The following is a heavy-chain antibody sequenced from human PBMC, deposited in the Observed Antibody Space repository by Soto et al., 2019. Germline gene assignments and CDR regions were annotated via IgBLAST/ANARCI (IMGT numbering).Heavy chain of an antibody. Sequence: QVQLVESGGGVVQPGRSLRLSCAASGFTFSSYAMHWVRQAPGKGLEWVAVISYDGSNEYYADSVKGRFTISRDNSKNTLYLQMNSLRAEDTAVYYCAGTKRWLQLGAFDIWGQGTMVTVSS. J-gene: IGHJ3*02. V-gene: IGHV3-30-3*01. CDR1: GFTFSSYA. CDR2: ISYDGSNE. D-gene: IGHD5-12*01. CDR3: AGTKRWLQLGAFDI.